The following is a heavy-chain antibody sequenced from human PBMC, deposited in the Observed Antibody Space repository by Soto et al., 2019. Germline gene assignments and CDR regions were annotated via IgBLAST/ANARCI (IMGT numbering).Heavy chain of an antibody. D-gene: IGHD6-19*01. V-gene: IGHV4-59*01. CDR1: GGSISSYY. CDR2: IYYSGST. CDR3: ARDLRGAGTSGYYGMEV. Sequence: PSETLSLTCTASGGSISSYYWSWIRQPPGKGLEWIGYIYYSGSTTYQPSLKSRVTISVDRSQNQFSLELTSVTAADTAVYFCARDLRGAGTSGYYGMEVWGQGTTVTVSS. J-gene: IGHJ6*02.